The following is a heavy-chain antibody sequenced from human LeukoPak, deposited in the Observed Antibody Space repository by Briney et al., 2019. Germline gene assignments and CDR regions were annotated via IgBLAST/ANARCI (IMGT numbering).Heavy chain of an antibody. V-gene: IGHV3-23*01. D-gene: IGHD6-6*01. Sequence: GGSLRLSCAASGFTFSSYSMNWVRQAPGKGLEWVSGISGSGGSTYYADSVKGRFTISGDNSKTTLYLQMNSLRAEDTAVYYCAKAWGSARLFDSWGQGTLVTVSS. CDR2: ISGSGGST. CDR1: GFTFSSYS. CDR3: AKAWGSARLFDS. J-gene: IGHJ4*02.